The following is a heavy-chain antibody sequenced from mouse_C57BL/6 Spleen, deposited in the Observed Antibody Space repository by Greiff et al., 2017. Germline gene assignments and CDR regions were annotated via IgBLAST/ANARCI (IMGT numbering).Heavy chain of an antibody. CDR2: IFPGSGST. CDR3: AALHYYGSSWYYAMDY. D-gene: IGHD1-1*01. Sequence: QVQLQQSGPELVKPGASVKISCKASGYTFSDYYINWLKQRPGQGLEWIGWIFPGSGSTYYNEKFKGKATLTVDNSSSTAYMLLRSLTSEDSAVYFCAALHYYGSSWYYAMDYWGQGTSVTVSS. CDR1: GYTFSDYY. V-gene: IGHV1-75*01. J-gene: IGHJ4*01.